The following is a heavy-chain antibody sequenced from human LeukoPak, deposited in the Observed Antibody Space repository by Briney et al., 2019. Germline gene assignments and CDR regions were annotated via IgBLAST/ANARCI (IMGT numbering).Heavy chain of an antibody. CDR3: ARRAYPDAFDI. J-gene: IGHJ3*02. V-gene: IGHV1-2*02. CDR1: GYTFTDYY. CDR2: INPNSGGT. D-gene: IGHD2-2*01. Sequence: ASVKVSCEASGYTFTDYYMHWVRQAPGQGLEWMGWINPNSGGTKYAQKFQGRVTMTRDTSISTAYMELSSLRSEDTAVYYCARRAYPDAFDIWGQGTMVTVSS.